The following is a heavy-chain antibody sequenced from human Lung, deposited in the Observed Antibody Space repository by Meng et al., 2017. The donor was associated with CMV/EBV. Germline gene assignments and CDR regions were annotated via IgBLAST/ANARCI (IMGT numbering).Heavy chain of an antibody. CDR2: ISGTTDYI. CDR1: GFTFSDYG. J-gene: IGHJ4*03. V-gene: IGHV3-21*06. CDR3: TRGVFDY. Sequence: ESLKISCATSGFTFSDYGMNWVRQAPGKGLEWVAFISGTTDYIYYADSIKGRFTVSRDDAKNALYLQMNNLSAEDTALYYCTRGVFDYWGQGTMVTVSS.